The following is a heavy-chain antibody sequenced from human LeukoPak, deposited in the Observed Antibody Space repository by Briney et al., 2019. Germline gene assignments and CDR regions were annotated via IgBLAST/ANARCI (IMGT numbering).Heavy chain of an antibody. CDR2: IYSDGST. J-gene: IGHJ4*02. V-gene: IGHV3-66*01. CDR1: GFTFSSYS. D-gene: IGHD5-18*01. Sequence: GGSLRLSCAASGFTFSSYSMNWVRQAPGKGLEWVSVIYSDGSTYYADSAKGRFTISRDNSKNTLYLQMNSLRAEDTAVFYCARARRGYSYVIDYWGQGTLVTVSS. CDR3: ARARRGYSYVIDY.